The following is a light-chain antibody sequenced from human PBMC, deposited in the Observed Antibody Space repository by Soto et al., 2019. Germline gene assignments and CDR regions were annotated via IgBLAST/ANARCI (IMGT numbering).Light chain of an antibody. V-gene: IGLV2-11*01. CDR3: QSYDSSLVV. J-gene: IGLJ2*01. CDR1: SSDVGGYNY. Sequence: QSVLTQPRSVSGSPGQSVTISCAGTSSDVGGYNYVSWYQQHPGKAPKLMIYDVTNRPSGVPDRFSGSKSGTSASLALTGLQAEDEADYYCQSYDSSLVVFGGGTQLTVL. CDR2: DVT.